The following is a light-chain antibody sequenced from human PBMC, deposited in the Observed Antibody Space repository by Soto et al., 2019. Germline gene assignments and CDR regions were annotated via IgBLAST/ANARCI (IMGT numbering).Light chain of an antibody. CDR1: QSVSSTY. CDR2: DAS. Sequence: EIVLTQSPDTLSLSPGERATLSCRASQSVSSTYLAWYQQKPGQAPRLLIYDASSRATGVPDRFSGSGSGTVFTLIISRLEPEDFAVYFCQQYGSSPRTFGQGTKVDIK. CDR3: QQYGSSPRT. V-gene: IGKV3-20*01. J-gene: IGKJ1*01.